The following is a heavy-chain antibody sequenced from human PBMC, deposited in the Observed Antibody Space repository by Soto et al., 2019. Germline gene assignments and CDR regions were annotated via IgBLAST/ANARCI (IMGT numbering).Heavy chain of an antibody. CDR1: GFTFSSYG. CDR3: AKSSYGMDV. CDR2: ISYDGSNK. V-gene: IGHV3-30*18. J-gene: IGHJ6*02. Sequence: GGSLRLSCAASGFTFSSYGMHWVRQAPGKGLEWVAVISYDGSNKYYADSVKGRFTISRDNSKNTLYLQMNSLRAEDTAVYYCAKSSYGMDVWGQGTTVTVSS. D-gene: IGHD6-6*01.